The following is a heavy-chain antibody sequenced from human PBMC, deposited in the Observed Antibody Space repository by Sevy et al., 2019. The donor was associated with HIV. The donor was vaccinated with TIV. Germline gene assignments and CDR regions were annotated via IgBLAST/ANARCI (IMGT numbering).Heavy chain of an antibody. D-gene: IGHD6-6*01. CDR3: TFSSDYYKYGWDV. Sequence: GGSLRLSCAASGFTFSDAAMHWVRQASGKGLEWLGRMRSKANTFATAYAAPAKGRFTISRDYSKNTAYLHMSSLRTEDTTIYYCTFSSDYYKYGWDVWGQGTTVTVSS. J-gene: IGHJ6*02. CDR1: GFTFSDAA. CDR2: MRSKANTFAT. V-gene: IGHV3-73*01.